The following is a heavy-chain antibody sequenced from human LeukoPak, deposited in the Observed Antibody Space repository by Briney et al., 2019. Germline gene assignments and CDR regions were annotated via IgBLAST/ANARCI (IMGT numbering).Heavy chain of an antibody. Sequence: RTGGSLRLSCAASGFTVSSNYMSWVRQAPGKGLEWVSVIYSGGSTYYADSVKGRFTISRDNSKNTLYLQMNSLRAEDTAVYYCARDSDHSSSWYGYWGQGTLVTVSS. J-gene: IGHJ4*02. D-gene: IGHD6-13*01. V-gene: IGHV3-53*01. CDR2: IYSGGST. CDR3: ARDSDHSSSWYGY. CDR1: GFTVSSNY.